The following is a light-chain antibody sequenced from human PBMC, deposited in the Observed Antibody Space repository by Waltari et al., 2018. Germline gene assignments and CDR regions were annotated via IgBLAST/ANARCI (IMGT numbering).Light chain of an antibody. CDR3: HSRDSSSTRF. V-gene: IGLV3-19*01. J-gene: IGLJ2*01. CDR1: SLRRYY. Sequence: SSELTQDPTVSVALGQTVRIPCQGDSLRRYYPSWYQQRPGQAPILVFYGHSSRPSGIPDRFSGSISGNTASLTITGAQAEDEADYYCHSRDSSSTRFFGGGTRLTV. CDR2: GHS.